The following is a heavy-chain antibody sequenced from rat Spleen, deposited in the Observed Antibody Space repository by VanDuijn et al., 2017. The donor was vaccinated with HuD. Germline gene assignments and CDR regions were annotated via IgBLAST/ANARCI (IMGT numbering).Heavy chain of an antibody. CDR3: ARDNYDGTFMDA. Sequence: VQLKESGPGLVQPSQTLSLTCTVSGLSLTSNGVSWIRQPPGKGLEWMGIIWSNGVTAYNSANKSRLSISRDTSNSQVFLKMSSLQTEDTATYYCARDNYDGTFMDAWGQGASVTVSS. CDR2: IWSNGVT. V-gene: IGHV2-47*01. J-gene: IGHJ4*01. CDR1: GLSLTSNG. D-gene: IGHD1-12*02.